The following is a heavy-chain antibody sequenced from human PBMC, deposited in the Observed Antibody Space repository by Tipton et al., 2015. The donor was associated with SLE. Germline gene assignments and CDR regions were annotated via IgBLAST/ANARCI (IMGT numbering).Heavy chain of an antibody. CDR1: GFTFSSYW. V-gene: IGHV3-7*03. J-gene: IGHJ4*02. D-gene: IGHD6-19*01. Sequence: SLRLSCEASGFTFSSYWMSWVRQAPGKGLEWVANIKQGGSEKYYVDSVKGRFTISRDNAKNSLYLQMNSLRAEDMAVYYCASGIAVAAPSYWGQGTLVTVSS. CDR2: IKQGGSEK. CDR3: ASGIAVAAPSY.